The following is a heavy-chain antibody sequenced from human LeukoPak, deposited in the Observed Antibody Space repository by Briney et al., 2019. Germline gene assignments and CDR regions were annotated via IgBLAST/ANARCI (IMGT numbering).Heavy chain of an antibody. D-gene: IGHD3-9*01. CDR3: ARAGLHYDILIGYYPGYYFDY. J-gene: IGHJ4*02. CDR2: IYYSGST. Sequence: PSETLSLTCTVSGGSISSYYWSWIRQPPGKGLEWIGYIYYSGSTNYNPSLKSRVTISVDTSKNQFSLKLSSVTAADTAVYYCARAGLHYDILIGYYPGYYFDYWGQGTLVTVSS. CDR1: GGSISSYY. V-gene: IGHV4-59*01.